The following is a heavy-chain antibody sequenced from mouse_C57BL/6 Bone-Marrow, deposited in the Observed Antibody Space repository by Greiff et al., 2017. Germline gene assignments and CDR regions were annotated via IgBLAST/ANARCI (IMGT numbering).Heavy chain of an antibody. Sequence: QVQLQQSGAELARPGASVTLSCKASGYTFTSYGISWVKQRTGQGLEWIGEIYPRSGNTYYNEKFKGKATMTADKSSSTAYMELRSLTSEESAVYFCARGPGGRDYWGQGTTLTVSS. D-gene: IGHD3-3*01. CDR2: IYPRSGNT. J-gene: IGHJ2*01. CDR1: GYTFTSYG. CDR3: ARGPGGRDY. V-gene: IGHV1-81*01.